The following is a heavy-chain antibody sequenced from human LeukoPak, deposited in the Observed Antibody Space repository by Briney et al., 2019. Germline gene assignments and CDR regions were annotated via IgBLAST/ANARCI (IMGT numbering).Heavy chain of an antibody. CDR3: AKDGYYGSGSYLPS. D-gene: IGHD3-10*01. J-gene: IGHJ5*02. CDR1: GFTFSSYA. CDR2: ISYDGSNK. V-gene: IGHV3-30*04. Sequence: PGGSLRLSCAASGFTFSSYAMHWVRQAPGKGLEWVAVISYDGSNKYYADSVKGRFTISRDNSKNTLYLQMNSLRAEDTAVYYCAKDGYYGSGSYLPSWGQGTLVTVSS.